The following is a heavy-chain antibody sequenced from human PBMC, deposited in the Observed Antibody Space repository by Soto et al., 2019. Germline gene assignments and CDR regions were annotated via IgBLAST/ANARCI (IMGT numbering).Heavy chain of an antibody. V-gene: IGHV4-34*01. CDR3: AGREVVTATLDY. CDR1: GGSFSGYY. CDR2: INHSGSI. J-gene: IGHJ4*02. Sequence: QVQLQQWGAGLLKPSETLSLTCAVYGGSFSGYYWSWIRQPPGKGLEWIGEINHSGSINYNPSLTSRVTISVDTSKNQFSLKLSSVTAADTAVYYCAGREVVTATLDYWGQGTLVTVFS. D-gene: IGHD2-21*02.